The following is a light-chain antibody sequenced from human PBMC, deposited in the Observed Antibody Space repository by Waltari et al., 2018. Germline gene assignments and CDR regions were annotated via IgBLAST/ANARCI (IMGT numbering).Light chain of an antibody. CDR1: SSDVGGYNY. CDR3: SSYTSSSILVV. Sequence: QSALTQPASVSGSPGQSITISCTGTSSDVGGYNYVSWYQQHPGKAPKLMIYDVSNRPSWVSNRLSGSKSGNTASLTISGLQAEDEADYYCSSYTSSSILVVFGGGTKLTVL. V-gene: IGLV2-14*01. CDR2: DVS. J-gene: IGLJ2*01.